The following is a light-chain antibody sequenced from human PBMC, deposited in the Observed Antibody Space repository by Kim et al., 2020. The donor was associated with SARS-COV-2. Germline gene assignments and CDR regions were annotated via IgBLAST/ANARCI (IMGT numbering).Light chain of an antibody. Sequence: PGERATLSCRASQSVRTYLAWYRQKPGQAPRLLIYDASNRATGIPARFSGSGCGTDFTLTISSLEPEDFAVYYCQQRGNWPTFGQGTRLEIK. CDR1: QSVRTY. V-gene: IGKV3-11*01. CDR3: QQRGNWPT. CDR2: DAS. J-gene: IGKJ5*01.